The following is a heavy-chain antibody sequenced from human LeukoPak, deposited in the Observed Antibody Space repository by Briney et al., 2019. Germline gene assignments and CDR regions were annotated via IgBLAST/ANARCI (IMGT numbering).Heavy chain of an antibody. D-gene: IGHD2/OR15-2a*01. CDR1: GGSISSYY. V-gene: IGHV4-4*07. Sequence: SETLSLTCTVSGGSISSYYWSWIRQPAGKGLEWIGRIYTSGSTNYNPSLKSRVTMSVGTSKNQFPLKLSSVTAADTAVYYCARDRYFNLRYYYYYYMDVWGKGTTVTVSS. CDR2: IYTSGST. CDR3: ARDRYFNLRYYYYYYMDV. J-gene: IGHJ6*03.